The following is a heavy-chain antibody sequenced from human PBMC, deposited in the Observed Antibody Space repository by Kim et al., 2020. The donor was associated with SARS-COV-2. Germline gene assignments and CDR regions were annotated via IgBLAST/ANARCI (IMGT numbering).Heavy chain of an antibody. Sequence: DSVKGRFTISKDNAKNSLYLQMNNLRAEDTALYYCAKVTYYDILTGYFDYWGQGTLVTVSS. D-gene: IGHD3-9*01. J-gene: IGHJ4*02. V-gene: IGHV3-9*01. CDR3: AKVTYYDILTGYFDY.